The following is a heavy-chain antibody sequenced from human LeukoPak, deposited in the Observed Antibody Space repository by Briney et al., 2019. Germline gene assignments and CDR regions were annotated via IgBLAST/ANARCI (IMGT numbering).Heavy chain of an antibody. J-gene: IGHJ4*02. CDR2: IKSKTDGGTT. CDR1: GFTFDDYA. Sequence: GGSLRLSCAASGFTFDDYAMSWVRQTPGKGLEWVGRIKSKTDGGTTDYAAPVKGRFTISRDDSKNTLYLQMNSLKTEDTAVYYCTTAGGPLGYSGYGTRDERTFDYWGQGTLVTVSS. D-gene: IGHD5-12*01. V-gene: IGHV3-15*01. CDR3: TTAGGPLGYSGYGTRDERTFDY.